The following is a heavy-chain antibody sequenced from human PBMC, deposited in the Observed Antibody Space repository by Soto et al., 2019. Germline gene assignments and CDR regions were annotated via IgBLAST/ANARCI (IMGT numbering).Heavy chain of an antibody. D-gene: IGHD3-22*01. CDR1: GGSISGDH. J-gene: IGHJ3*02. CDR2: VSSSVST. CDR3: ASGFYDSRGYSEAFDI. V-gene: IGHV4-59*01. Sequence: SETLSLTCTVSGGSISGDHWNWIRQPPGKGPEWIAYVSSSVSTKYSPSLKSRVTISIDTTKNQFSLRLSSVTAADTAVYYCASGFYDSRGYSEAFDIWGQGTKVTVSS.